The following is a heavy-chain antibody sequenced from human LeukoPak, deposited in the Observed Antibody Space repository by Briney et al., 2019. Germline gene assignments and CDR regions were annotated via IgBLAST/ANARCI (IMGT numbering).Heavy chain of an antibody. D-gene: IGHD5-12*01. CDR3: ARDRPWVGIVATSMYFFDY. V-gene: IGHV1-2*02. CDR2: TNPDTGGT. Sequence: EASVKVSCKASGYTFTGYYINWVRQAPGQGPEWMGWTNPDTGGTNYAQKFQGRVTMTRDTSISTAYMELSSLRSEDTAVYYCARDRPWVGIVATSMYFFDYWGQGTLVTVSS. CDR1: GYTFTGYY. J-gene: IGHJ4*02.